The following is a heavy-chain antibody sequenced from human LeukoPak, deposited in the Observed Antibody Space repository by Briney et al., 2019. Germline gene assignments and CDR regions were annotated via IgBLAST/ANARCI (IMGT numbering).Heavy chain of an antibody. CDR2: ISSSSGTV. D-gene: IGHD3-22*01. CDR1: GFTFSSYA. Sequence: GSLRLSCAASGFTFSSYAMNWVRQASGKGLDWVSYISSSSGTVYYADSVKGRFTISRDNANNSLYLQMNSLRAEDTAVYYCARDYYEGMDVWGQGTTVTVSS. CDR3: ARDYYEGMDV. V-gene: IGHV3-48*01. J-gene: IGHJ6*02.